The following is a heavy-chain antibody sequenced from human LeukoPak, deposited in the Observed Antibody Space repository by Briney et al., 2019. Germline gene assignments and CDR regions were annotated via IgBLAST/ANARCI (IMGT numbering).Heavy chain of an antibody. J-gene: IGHJ4*02. Sequence: GGSLRLSCAASGFTFSSYAMHWVRQAPGKGLEWVAVISYDGSNKYYADSVKGRFTISRDNSKNTLYLQMNSLRAEDTAVYYCARGYCSSTSCYTFGYWGQGTLVTVSS. CDR1: GFTFSSYA. V-gene: IGHV3-30*04. D-gene: IGHD2-2*01. CDR3: ARGYCSSTSCYTFGY. CDR2: ISYDGSNK.